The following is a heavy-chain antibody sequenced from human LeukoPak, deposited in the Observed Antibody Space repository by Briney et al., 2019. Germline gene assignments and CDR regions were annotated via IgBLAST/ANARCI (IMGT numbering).Heavy chain of an antibody. CDR1: GFAFSNYW. J-gene: IGHJ5*02. CDR3: AKDLSWNTADR. V-gene: IGHV3-74*01. D-gene: IGHD1/OR15-1a*01. Sequence: GGSLRLSCVASGFAFSNYWMHWVRQASGKAPVWVSRINPDGTTTDYADSVKGRFTISRDNAKNMVFLQMNGLRADDTALYYCAKDLSWNTADRWGQGALVTVSS. CDR2: INPDGTTT.